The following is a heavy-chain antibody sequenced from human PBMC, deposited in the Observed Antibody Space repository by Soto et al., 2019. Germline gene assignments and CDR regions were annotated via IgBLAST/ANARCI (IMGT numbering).Heavy chain of an antibody. Sequence: EVQLLESGGDLVQPGGSLRLSCAASEFTFSSYAMNWVRQAPGKGLEWVSVISGGGGTTYYADSVKGRFRMSRDNSKNTLYLQMNSLRVEDTAVYYCAKGKVAYDNSGLQYFYYFPMNVWGQGTTVTVSS. J-gene: IGHJ6*02. V-gene: IGHV3-23*01. CDR3: AKGKVAYDNSGLQYFYYFPMNV. D-gene: IGHD3-22*01. CDR2: ISGGGGTT. CDR1: EFTFSSYA.